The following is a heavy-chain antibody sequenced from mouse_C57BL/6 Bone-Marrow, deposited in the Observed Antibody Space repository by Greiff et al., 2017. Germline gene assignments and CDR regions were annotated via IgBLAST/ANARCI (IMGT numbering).Heavy chain of an antibody. CDR1: GYTFTSYW. J-gene: IGHJ4*01. V-gene: IGHV1-61*01. CDR2: IYPSDSET. CDR3: AGRGGAMDY. Sequence: QVQLQQPGAELVRPGSSVKLSCKASGYTFTSYWLDWVKQRPGQGLEWIGNIYPSDSETHYNQKFKDKATLTVDKSSSTAYMQLSSLTSEDSAVYYGAGRGGAMDYWGQGTSVTVSS.